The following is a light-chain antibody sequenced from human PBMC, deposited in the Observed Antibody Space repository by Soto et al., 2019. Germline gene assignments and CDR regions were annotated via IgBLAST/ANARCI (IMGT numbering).Light chain of an antibody. CDR2: GAS. CDR3: QQYNNWPPIT. Sequence: ELLITQSPSTLSVSPGEKATLSCWASETVATNLAWYQQKPGQAPRLLISGASTRATGIPARFSGSGSGTEFTLTISSLQSEDFAVYYCQQYNNWPPITFGQGTRLEIK. CDR1: ETVATN. J-gene: IGKJ5*01. V-gene: IGKV3-15*01.